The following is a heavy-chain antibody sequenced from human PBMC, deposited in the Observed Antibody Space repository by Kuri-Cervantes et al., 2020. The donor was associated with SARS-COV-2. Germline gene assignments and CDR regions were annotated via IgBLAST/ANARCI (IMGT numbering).Heavy chain of an antibody. J-gene: IGHJ6*03. D-gene: IGHD3-3*01. V-gene: IGHV3-23*01. CDR1: GFTFSSYA. Sequence: GGALRLSCAASGFTFSSYAMSWVRKAPGKGLEWVSAMGGSGGSTYYADCVKGRFTIAIDNSKNTLYLQKNRLRAEDTAVYYCAKVYYDFWSGYYNYYYYKDVWGKGTTVTVSS. CDR2: MGGSGGST. CDR3: AKVYYDFWSGYYNYYYYKDV.